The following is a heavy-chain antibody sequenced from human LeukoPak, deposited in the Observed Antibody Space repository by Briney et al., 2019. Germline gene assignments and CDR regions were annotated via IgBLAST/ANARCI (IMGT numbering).Heavy chain of an antibody. J-gene: IGHJ4*02. CDR2: ISGSGGSK. D-gene: IGHD6-19*01. CDR3: ERLRSGWYLIDY. V-gene: IGHV3-23*01. Sequence: GGSLRLSCAASGFAFSIHAMSWVRQAPGKGREWVSAISGSGGSKYYADSVKGRFTISRDNSENTLYLEMNSLRAEDTAVYYCERLRSGWYLIDYWGQGTLVTVSS. CDR1: GFAFSIHA.